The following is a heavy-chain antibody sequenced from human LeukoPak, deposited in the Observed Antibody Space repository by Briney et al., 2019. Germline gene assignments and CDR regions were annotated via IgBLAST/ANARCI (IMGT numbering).Heavy chain of an antibody. CDR1: GRTFSINA. V-gene: IGHV1-69*04. Sequence: SVKVSFKASGRTFSINAISWIRQAPGPGLEWKGRIIPILGITNYDQKFQGRVPITADKSNTTAYMELSSLRSEATATYYCAGRNMVATGEAFWCQGTVVIVSS. D-gene: IGHD5-12*01. CDR2: IIPILGIT. CDR3: AGRNMVATGEAF. J-gene: IGHJ4*02.